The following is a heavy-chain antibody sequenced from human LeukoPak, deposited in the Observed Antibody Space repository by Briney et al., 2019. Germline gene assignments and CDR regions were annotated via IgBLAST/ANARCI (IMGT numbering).Heavy chain of an antibody. D-gene: IGHD6-19*01. CDR3: ATMQWLEGVDWFDP. J-gene: IGHJ5*02. CDR2: IRYDESNK. CDR1: GFIFSNYG. Sequence: GSLRLSCAAFGFIFSNYGMHWVRQAPGKGLEWVAFIRYDESNKFYADSVKGRFTISRDNSKNILFLQMNSLRAEDTAVYYCATMQWLEGVDWFDPWGQGTLVTVSS. V-gene: IGHV3-30*02.